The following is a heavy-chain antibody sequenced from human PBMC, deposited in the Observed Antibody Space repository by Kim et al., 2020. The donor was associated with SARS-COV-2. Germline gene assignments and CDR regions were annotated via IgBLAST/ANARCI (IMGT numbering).Heavy chain of an antibody. J-gene: IGHJ6*02. CDR2: ISSSSYI. CDR3: ARDWWELRRYGMDV. V-gene: IGHV3-21*04. D-gene: IGHD1-26*01. CDR1: GFTFSSYS. Sequence: GGSLRLSCAASGFTFSSYSMNWVRQAPGKGLEWVSSISSSSYIYYADSVKGRFTISRDNAKNSLYLQMNSLRAEDTAVYYCARDWWELRRYGMDVWGQGTTVTVSS.